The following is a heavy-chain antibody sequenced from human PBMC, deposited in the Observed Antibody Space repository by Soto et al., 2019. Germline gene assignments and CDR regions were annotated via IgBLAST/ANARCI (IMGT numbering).Heavy chain of an antibody. CDR2: IIPIFGTA. CDR1: GYTFTGYY. V-gene: IGHV1-69*13. CDR3: ARVLLTTPLYYYYYGMDV. D-gene: IGHD4-4*01. Sequence: SVKVSCKASGYTFTGYYMHWVRQAPGQGLEWMGGIIPIFGTANYAQKFQGRVTITADESTSTAYMELSSLRSEDTAVYYCARVLLTTPLYYYYYGMDVWGQGTTVTVSS. J-gene: IGHJ6*02.